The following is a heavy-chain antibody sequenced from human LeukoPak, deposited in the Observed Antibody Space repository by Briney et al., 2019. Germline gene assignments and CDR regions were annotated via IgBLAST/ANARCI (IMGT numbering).Heavy chain of an antibody. Sequence: PSQTLSLTCTVSADSISSSYWSWVRQPPGNGMGWHWFIYSSGSTNYNPSLKSRVTTSVDTSKNQFSLKLNSVTAADTAVYYCARSRDSSGYRNNWFDPWGQGTLVTVSS. V-gene: IGHV4-59*01. D-gene: IGHD3-22*01. CDR1: ADSISSSY. CDR3: ARSRDSSGYRNNWFDP. J-gene: IGHJ5*02. CDR2: IYSSGST.